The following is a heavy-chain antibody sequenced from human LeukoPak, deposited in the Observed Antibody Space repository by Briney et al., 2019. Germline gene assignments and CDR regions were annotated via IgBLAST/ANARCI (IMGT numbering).Heavy chain of an antibody. CDR3: ARAYCSSTSCPYET. J-gene: IGHJ4*02. CDR1: GGSFSGYY. V-gene: IGHV4-34*01. CDR2: INHSGST. D-gene: IGHD2-2*01. Sequence: PSETLSLTCAVYGGSFSGYYWSWIRQPPGKGLEWIGEINHSGSTNYNPSLKSRVTISVDTSKNQFSLKLSSVTAADTAAYYCARAYCSSTSCPYETWGQGTLVTVSS.